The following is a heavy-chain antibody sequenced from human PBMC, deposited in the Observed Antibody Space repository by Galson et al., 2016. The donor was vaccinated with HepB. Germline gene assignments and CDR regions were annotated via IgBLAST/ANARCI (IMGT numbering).Heavy chain of an antibody. CDR3: AQYGGLADS. D-gene: IGHD3-16*01. V-gene: IGHV3-7*01. J-gene: IGHJ4*02. CDR1: GLNFWTYW. Sequence: SLRLSCAASGLNFWTYWMTWVRQAPGKGPEWVASISHDGRDQRYADSVKGRITITRDNARNSLYLQMNSLRVDDTAVYYCAQYGGLADSWGQGTLVTVSS. CDR2: ISHDGRDQ.